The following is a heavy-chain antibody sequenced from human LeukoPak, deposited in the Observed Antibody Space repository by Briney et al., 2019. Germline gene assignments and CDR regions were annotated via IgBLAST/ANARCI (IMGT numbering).Heavy chain of an antibody. V-gene: IGHV3-48*02. Sequence: GGSLRLSCAASGFTVSSNYMSWVRQAPGKGLEWISYISSSGSTINYADSVKGRFTISRDSAKNSLYLQMNSLRDEDTAVYYCARDRDSGDYTAAPGDYWGQGTLVTVSS. CDR2: ISSSGSTI. CDR1: GFTVSSNY. D-gene: IGHD4-17*01. J-gene: IGHJ4*02. CDR3: ARDRDSGDYTAAPGDY.